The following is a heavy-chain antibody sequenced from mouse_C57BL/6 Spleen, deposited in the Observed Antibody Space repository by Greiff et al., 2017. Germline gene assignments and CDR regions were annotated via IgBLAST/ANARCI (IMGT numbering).Heavy chain of an antibody. Sequence: QVTLKESGPGILQPSQTLSLTCSFSGFSLRTFGMGVGWIRQPSGKGLEWLAHIWWDDDKYYNPALKSRLTISKDTSKHQVFLKIANVDTADTATYYCARISDTMATYYFDYGGQGTTLTVSS. CDR1: GFSLRTFGMG. V-gene: IGHV8-8*01. CDR3: ARISDTMATYYFDY. D-gene: IGHD2-2*01. CDR2: IWWDDDK. J-gene: IGHJ2*01.